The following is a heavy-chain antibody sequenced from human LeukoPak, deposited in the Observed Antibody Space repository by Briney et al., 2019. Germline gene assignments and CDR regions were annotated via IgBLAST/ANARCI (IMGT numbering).Heavy chain of an antibody. D-gene: IGHD4-17*01. CDR2: IYYSGST. CDR3: ARDMTTVTLPLDY. J-gene: IGHJ4*02. Sequence: SETLSLTCTVSGGSISSSSYYWGWIRQPPGKGLEWIGSIYYSGSTYYNPSLKSRVTISVDTSKNQFSLKLSSVTAADTAVYYCARDMTTVTLPLDYWGQGTLVTVSS. V-gene: IGHV4-39*07. CDR1: GGSISSSSYY.